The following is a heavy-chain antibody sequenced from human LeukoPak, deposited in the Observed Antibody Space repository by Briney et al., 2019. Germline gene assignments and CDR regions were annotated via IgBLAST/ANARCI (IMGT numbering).Heavy chain of an antibody. D-gene: IGHD1-26*01. CDR3: TTKVLLDYYYGMDV. CDR1: GFTFSNAW. J-gene: IGHJ6*02. CDR2: IKSKTDGGTT. Sequence: GGSLKLSCAASGFTFSNAWMSWVRQAPGKGLEWVGRIKSKTDGGTTDYAAPVKGRFTISRDDSKNTLYLQMNSLKTEDTAVYYCTTKVLLDYYYGMDVWGQGTAVTVSS. V-gene: IGHV3-15*01.